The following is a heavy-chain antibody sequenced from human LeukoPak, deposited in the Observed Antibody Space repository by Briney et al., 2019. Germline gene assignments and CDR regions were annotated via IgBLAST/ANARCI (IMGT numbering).Heavy chain of an antibody. J-gene: IGHJ4*02. CDR3: AKDGAVTTEYYFDY. D-gene: IGHD4-17*01. CDR2: ISYDGSNK. CDR1: GFTFSSYA. Sequence: PGRSLRLSCAASGFTFSSYAMHWVRQAPGKGLEWVAVISYDGSNKYYADSVKGRFTISRDNSKNTLYLQMNSLRAEDTALYYCAKDGAVTTEYYFDYWGQGTLVTVSS. V-gene: IGHV3-30-3*01.